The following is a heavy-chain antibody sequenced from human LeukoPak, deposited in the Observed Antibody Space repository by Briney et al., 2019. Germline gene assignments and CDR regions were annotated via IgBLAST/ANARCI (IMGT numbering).Heavy chain of an antibody. CDR1: GGSFSSYY. Sequence: SETLSLTCAVYGGSFSSYYWSWIRQPAGKGLEWIGRIYTSGSTNYNPSLKSRVTMSVDTSKNQFSLKLSSVTAADTAVYYCARDGQYYYDSSSAFDIWGQGTMVTVSS. D-gene: IGHD3-22*01. CDR2: IYTSGST. J-gene: IGHJ3*02. CDR3: ARDGQYYYDSSSAFDI. V-gene: IGHV4-4*07.